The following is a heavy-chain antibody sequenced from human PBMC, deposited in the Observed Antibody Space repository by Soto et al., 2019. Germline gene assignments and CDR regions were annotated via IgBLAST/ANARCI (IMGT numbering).Heavy chain of an antibody. V-gene: IGHV4-39*01. D-gene: IGHD2-21*02. CDR3: ARQRTTVVTQAYFDH. J-gene: IGHJ4*02. Sequence: SETLSLTCIVSGESISSSSYYWGWIRQPPGKGLEWIGSIYYSGRTYYNQSFKSRVTISIDTSKNQFSLKLSSVTATDTAVYYCARQRTTVVTQAYFDHWGQGALVTVSS. CDR2: IYYSGRT. CDR1: GESISSSSYY.